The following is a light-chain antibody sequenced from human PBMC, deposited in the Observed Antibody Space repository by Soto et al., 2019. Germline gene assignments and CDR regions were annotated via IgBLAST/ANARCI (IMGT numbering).Light chain of an antibody. V-gene: IGKV1-39*01. CDR3: QQCYSSPRT. CDR2: AAS. CDR1: QSISTY. Sequence: DIQMTQSPSTLSAPVGDRVTITCRASQSISTYLNWYQQKLGRAPTLLIYAASSLQSGVPSRFSGGGSGTDFTLTISSLQPEDFAMYFCQQCYSSPRTFGQGTKVDIK. J-gene: IGKJ1*01.